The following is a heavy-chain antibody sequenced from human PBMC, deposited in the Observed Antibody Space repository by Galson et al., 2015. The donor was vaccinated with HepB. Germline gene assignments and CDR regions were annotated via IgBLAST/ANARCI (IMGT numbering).Heavy chain of an antibody. Sequence: SLRLSCAASGFIFTNYAMNWVRQAPGKGLEWVSGITSDGSTFYADSVKGRFTISRDDSKNTLYLQMNSLRAGDTAVYYCAKDRREGYCNSANGYSWVVWFDPWGQGTLVTVSS. V-gene: IGHV3-23*01. CDR1: GFIFTNYA. CDR2: ITSDGST. D-gene: IGHD2-2*02. J-gene: IGHJ5*02. CDR3: AKDRREGYCNSANGYSWVVWFDP.